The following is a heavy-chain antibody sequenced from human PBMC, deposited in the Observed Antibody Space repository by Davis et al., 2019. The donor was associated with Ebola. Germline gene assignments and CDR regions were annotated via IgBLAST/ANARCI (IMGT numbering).Heavy chain of an antibody. Sequence: MPSETLSLTCTVSGASVSSDSYFWDWIRQSPGKGLEWIGYIHYRGNTFYTPSLRSRLTLSVDTSRDQFSLKLTSVTAADTAVYYCARHGGYGGGIYWGQGIRVTVSS. CDR1: GASVSSDSYF. V-gene: IGHV4-39*01. CDR3: ARHGGYGGGIY. J-gene: IGHJ4*02. CDR2: IHYRGNT. D-gene: IGHD4-23*01.